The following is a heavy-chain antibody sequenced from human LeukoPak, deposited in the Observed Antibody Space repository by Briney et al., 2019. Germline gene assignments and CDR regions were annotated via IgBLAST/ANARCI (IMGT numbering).Heavy chain of an antibody. Sequence: SETLSLTCAVYTGSFSGNYWSWIRQPPGKGLEWIGETNHGGSTNYNPSLKSRVTISVDTSKNQFSLELRSVTAADTAVYFCARVTGYRIEDYFDSWGQGALVTVSS. V-gene: IGHV4-34*01. CDR3: ARVTGYRIEDYFDS. CDR2: TNHGGST. J-gene: IGHJ4*02. D-gene: IGHD6-13*01. CDR1: TGSFSGNY.